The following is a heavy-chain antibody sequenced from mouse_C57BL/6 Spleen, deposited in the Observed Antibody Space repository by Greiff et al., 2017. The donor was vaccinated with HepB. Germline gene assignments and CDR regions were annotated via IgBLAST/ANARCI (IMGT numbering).Heavy chain of an antibody. Sequence: EVQLVESGGGLVKPGGSLKLSCAASGFTFSDYGMHWVRQAPEKGLEWVAYISSGSSTNYYADTGKGRFTISIDNAQNTLFLQMTSLTSEDTDMYYCARPWFDYWGQGTLVTVSA. CDR2: ISSGSSTN. CDR1: GFTFSDYG. CDR3: ARPWFDY. V-gene: IGHV5-17*01. J-gene: IGHJ3*01.